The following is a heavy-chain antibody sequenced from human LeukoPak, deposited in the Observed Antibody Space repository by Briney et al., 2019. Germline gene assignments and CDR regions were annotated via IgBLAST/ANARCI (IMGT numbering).Heavy chain of an antibody. CDR3: VAYDILTGYYGAWEL. J-gene: IGHJ4*02. CDR2: FDPEDGET. Sequence: ASVKVSCKVSGYTLTELSMHGVRQAPGKGLEWMGGFDPEDGETIYAQKFQGRVTMTEDTSTDTAYMELSSLRSEDTAVYYCVAYDILTGYYGAWELWGQGTLVTVSS. V-gene: IGHV1-24*01. D-gene: IGHD3-9*01. CDR1: GYTLTELS.